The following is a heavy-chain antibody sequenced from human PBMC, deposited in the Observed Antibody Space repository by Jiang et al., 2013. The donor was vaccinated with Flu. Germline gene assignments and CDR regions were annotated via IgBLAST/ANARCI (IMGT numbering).Heavy chain of an antibody. CDR2: TYYRSKWYN. Sequence: QTLSLTCAISGDSVSSNTEAWNWIRQSPSRGLEWLGRTYYRSKWYNDYAVSVKSRISIEPDMSRNQFSLQLNSVTPEDTAVYYCARAPSVALTGPYPSPSYNWFDPWGQGTLVTVSS. D-gene: IGHD3-9*01. J-gene: IGHJ5*02. CDR1: GDSVSSNTEA. V-gene: IGHV6-1*01. CDR3: ARAPSVALTGPYPSPSYNWFDP.